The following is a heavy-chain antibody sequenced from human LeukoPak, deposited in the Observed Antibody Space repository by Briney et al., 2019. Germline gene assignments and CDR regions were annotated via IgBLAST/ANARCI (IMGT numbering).Heavy chain of an antibody. J-gene: IGHJ4*02. D-gene: IGHD6-19*01. V-gene: IGHV1-18*01. CDR3: ARDGEEAPYSSGWYPPGY. CDR2: ISAYNGNT. Sequence: ASVKVSCKASGYTFTSYGISWVRQAPGQGLEWMGWISAYNGNTNYAQKLQGRVTMTTDTSTSTAYMELRSLRSDDTAMYYCARDGEEAPYSSGWYPPGYWGQGTLVTVSS. CDR1: GYTFTSYG.